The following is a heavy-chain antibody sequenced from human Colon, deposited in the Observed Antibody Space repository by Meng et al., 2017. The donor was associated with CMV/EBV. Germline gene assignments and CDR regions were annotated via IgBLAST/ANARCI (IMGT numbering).Heavy chain of an antibody. J-gene: IGHJ4*02. CDR1: GFTFSSYW. Sequence: SGFTFSSYWMSWVRQAPGKGLEWVANIKQDGSEKYYVDSVKGRFTISRDNAKNSLYLQMNSLRAEDTAVYYCARFPHEYWNYRGYFDYWGQGTLVTVSS. V-gene: IGHV3-7*01. CDR3: ARFPHEYWNYRGYFDY. CDR2: IKQDGSEK. D-gene: IGHD1-7*01.